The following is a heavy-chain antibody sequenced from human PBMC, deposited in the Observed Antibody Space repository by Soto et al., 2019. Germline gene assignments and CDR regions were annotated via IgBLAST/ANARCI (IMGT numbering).Heavy chain of an antibody. Sequence: LRLSCAASGITFRRHTMSWVRQAPGTGLEWVSTIDPSGANKNYADSVKGRFTISRDNSRNTLDLQMNSLRVGDTALYYCVSWVSAHFGYWGQGTPVTVSS. CDR1: GITFRRHT. V-gene: IGHV3-23*01. CDR3: VSWVSAHFGY. J-gene: IGHJ4*02. D-gene: IGHD3-16*01. CDR2: IDPSGANK.